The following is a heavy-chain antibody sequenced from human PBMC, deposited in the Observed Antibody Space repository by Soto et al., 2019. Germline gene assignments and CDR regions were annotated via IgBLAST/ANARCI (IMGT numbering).Heavy chain of an antibody. V-gene: IGHV5-51*01. CDR1: GYSFTSYW. Sequence: PGESLKISCKGSGYSFTSYWIGWVRQMPGKGLEWMGIIYPGDSDTRYSPSFQGQVTISADKSISTAYLQWSSLKASDTAMYYCARAPTLTGYYKYYYYYGMDVWGQGTTVTVSS. CDR3: ARAPTLTGYYKYYYYYGMDV. CDR2: IYPGDSDT. J-gene: IGHJ6*02. D-gene: IGHD3-9*01.